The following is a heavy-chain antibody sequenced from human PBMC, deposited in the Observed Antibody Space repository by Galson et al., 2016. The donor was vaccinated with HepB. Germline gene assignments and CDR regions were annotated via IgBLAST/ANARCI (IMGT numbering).Heavy chain of an antibody. CDR1: GFTFSSYA. V-gene: IGHV3-23*01. CDR2: ISGSGGST. D-gene: IGHD2-15*01. Sequence: SLRLSCAASGFTFSSYAMSWVRQAPGKGLEWVSAISGSGGSTYYADSVKGRFTISRDNSRNTLYLQMTSLRAEETAVYSCAKDRGYCSGGSCLLFDYWGQGTLVTVSS. J-gene: IGHJ4*02. CDR3: AKDRGYCSGGSCLLFDY.